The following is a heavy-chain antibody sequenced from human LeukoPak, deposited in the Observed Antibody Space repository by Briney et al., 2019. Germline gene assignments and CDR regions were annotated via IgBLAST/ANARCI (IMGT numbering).Heavy chain of an antibody. Sequence: SETLSLTCAVYGGSFSGYYWSWIRQPPGKGLEWIGEINHSGSTNYNPSLKSRVTISVDTSKNQFSLKLSSVPAADTAVYYCARGPRVVPAPPDYWGQGTLVTVSS. CDR3: ARGPRVVPAPPDY. D-gene: IGHD2-21*02. V-gene: IGHV4-34*01. CDR2: INHSGST. CDR1: GGSFSGYY. J-gene: IGHJ4*02.